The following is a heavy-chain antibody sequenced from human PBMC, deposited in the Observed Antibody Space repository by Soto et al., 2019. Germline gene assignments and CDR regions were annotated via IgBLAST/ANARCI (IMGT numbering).Heavy chain of an antibody. CDR2: INWKSDI. D-gene: IGHD5-12*01. V-gene: IGHV3-9*01. Sequence: GGSLRLSCAVSGFTFDDNAMHWVRQAPEKGLEWVSGINWKSDIGYADSVKGRFTISRDNAENTLYLQMNSLRAEDTAVYYCAKASDSGYDLHFDYWGQGALVTVS. CDR3: AKASDSGYDLHFDY. CDR1: GFTFDDNA. J-gene: IGHJ4*02.